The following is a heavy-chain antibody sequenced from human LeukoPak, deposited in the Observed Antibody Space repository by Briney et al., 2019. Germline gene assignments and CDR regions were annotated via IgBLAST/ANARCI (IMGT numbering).Heavy chain of an antibody. D-gene: IGHD3-3*01. CDR3: AKADATIGGAFDI. V-gene: IGHV3-30*02. CDR1: GFTFSSYG. J-gene: IGHJ3*02. Sequence: PGGSLRLSCAASGFTFSSYGMHWVRQAPGKGLEWVAFIRYDGSNNYYADSVKGRFTISRDNSKNTLYLQMNSLRAEDTAVYFCAKADATIGGAFDIWGQGTMVTVSS. CDR2: IRYDGSNN.